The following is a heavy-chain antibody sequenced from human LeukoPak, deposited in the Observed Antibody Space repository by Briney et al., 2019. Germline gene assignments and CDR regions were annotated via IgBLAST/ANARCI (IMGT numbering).Heavy chain of an antibody. D-gene: IGHD6-13*01. CDR3: AKGSSSSWYSYYYYGMDV. V-gene: IGHV3-66*01. Sequence: PGGSLRLSCAASGFTVSSNYMSWVRQAPGKGLEWVSVIYSGGSTYYADSVKGRFTISRDNSKNTLYLQMNSPRAEDTAVYYCAKGSSSSWYSYYYYGMDVWGQGTTVTVSS. J-gene: IGHJ6*02. CDR1: GFTVSSNY. CDR2: IYSGGST.